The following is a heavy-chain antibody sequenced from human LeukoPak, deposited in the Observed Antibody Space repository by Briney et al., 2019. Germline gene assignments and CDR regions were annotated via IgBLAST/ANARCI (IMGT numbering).Heavy chain of an antibody. CDR3: ARDTLVDSSGWYFY. Sequence: ASVKVSCKASGYALTSYAMHWVRQAPGQRLEWMGWINAGNGNTKYSQKFQGRVTITRDTSASTAYMELSSLRSEDTAVYYCARDTLVDSSGWYFYWGQGTLVTVSS. D-gene: IGHD6-19*01. CDR2: INAGNGNT. J-gene: IGHJ4*02. V-gene: IGHV1-3*01. CDR1: GYALTSYA.